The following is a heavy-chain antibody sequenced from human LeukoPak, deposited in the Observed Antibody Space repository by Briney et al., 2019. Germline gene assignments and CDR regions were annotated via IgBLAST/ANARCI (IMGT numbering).Heavy chain of an antibody. V-gene: IGHV3-43*01. CDR1: GFTFVDYT. J-gene: IGHJ6*03. Sequence: GGSLRLSCAASGFTFVDYTMHWVRQAPGKGLEWVSLISWDGGSTYYADSVKGRFIISRDNSKNSLYLQMNSLRTEDTALYYCAKDLRGHNRMGYCMDVWGKGTTVSVSS. CDR3: AKDLRGHNRMGYCMDV. CDR2: ISWDGGST. D-gene: IGHD1-14*01.